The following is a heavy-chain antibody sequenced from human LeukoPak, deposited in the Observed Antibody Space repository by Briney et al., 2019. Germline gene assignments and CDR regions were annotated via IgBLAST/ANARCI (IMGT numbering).Heavy chain of an antibody. CDR3: ARRNGTIFGVDDPFDP. J-gene: IGHJ5*02. V-gene: IGHV4-59*08. D-gene: IGHD3-3*01. Sequence: PSETLSLTCTVSGGSISSYYWSWIRQPPGKGLEWIGYIYYSGSTNYNPSLKSRVTISVDTSKNQFSLKLSSVTAADTAVYYCARRNGTIFGVDDPFDPWGQGALV. CDR1: GGSISSYY. CDR2: IYYSGST.